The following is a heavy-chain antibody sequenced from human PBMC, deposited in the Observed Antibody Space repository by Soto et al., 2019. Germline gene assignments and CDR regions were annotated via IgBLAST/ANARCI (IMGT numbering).Heavy chain of an antibody. Sequence: SSVKFSCKASGGTFGSHGIAWVRQAPGQGLEWMGGFIAMLGTPTYAKKVQGRATITADESLTSSYLELRSLRSEDTAGYFCARVAMDNFDYWSHGSEVRDSS. CDR1: GGTFGSHG. CDR2: FIAMLGTP. CDR3: ARVAMDNFDY. V-gene: IGHV1-69*13. J-gene: IGHJ4*01.